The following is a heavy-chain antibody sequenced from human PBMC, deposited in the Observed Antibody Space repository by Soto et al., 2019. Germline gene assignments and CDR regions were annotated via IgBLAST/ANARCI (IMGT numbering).Heavy chain of an antibody. CDR1: GGSISVYY. Sequence: PSETLSLTCTISGGSISVYYWSWIRQSPRQGLEWIGYVYDNGRPYYSPSLKSRVTISADTSKNQISLKSTSATAADTAVYYCARGVGSSPPRYWGRGTLVTVSS. CDR2: VYDNGRP. CDR3: ARGVGSSPPRY. D-gene: IGHD3-9*01. V-gene: IGHV4-59*01. J-gene: IGHJ4*02.